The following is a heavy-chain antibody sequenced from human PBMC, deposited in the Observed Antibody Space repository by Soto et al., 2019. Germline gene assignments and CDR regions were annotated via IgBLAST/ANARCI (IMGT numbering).Heavy chain of an antibody. CDR3: ARRYGGNFDY. Sequence: QVQLQESGPGLVKPSETLSLTCTVSGGSISSYYWSWIRQPPGKGLEWIGYIYYSGSTNYNPSLKSRLTISVATSKNQFSPKLTSVTAADTAVYYCARRYGGNFDYWGQGTLVTVSS. D-gene: IGHD3-16*01. J-gene: IGHJ4*02. CDR2: IYYSGST. CDR1: GGSISSYY. V-gene: IGHV4-59*01.